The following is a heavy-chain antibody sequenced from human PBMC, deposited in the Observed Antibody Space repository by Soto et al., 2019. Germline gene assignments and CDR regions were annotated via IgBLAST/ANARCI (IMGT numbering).Heavy chain of an antibody. J-gene: IGHJ5*02. CDR3: ARYLNTAGWFDP. CDR1: GGPISSGGYF. D-gene: IGHD2-2*01. CDR2: ISYSGST. V-gene: IGHV4-31*03. Sequence: PXETLSLTCSVSGGPISSGGYFWSWIRQHPGKGLEWIGYISYSGSTYYNPSLKSRLTISVDTSKNQFSLQLRSVTAADTALYHCARYLNTAGWFDPWGQGTLVTVSS.